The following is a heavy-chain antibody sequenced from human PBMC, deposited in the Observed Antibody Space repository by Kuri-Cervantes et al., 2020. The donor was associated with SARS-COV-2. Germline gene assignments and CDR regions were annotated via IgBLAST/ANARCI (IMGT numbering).Heavy chain of an antibody. V-gene: IGHV4-34*01. CDR1: GGSFRGYY. D-gene: IGHD3-3*01. Sequence: ESLKISCGFYGGSFRGYYWSWIRQPPGKGLEWIGEINPTGDTSYNPSLKSRVTISVDTSKNQFSLKLSSVTAADTAVYYCARQDFKREIDYWGQGTLVTVSS. CDR3: ARQDFKREIDY. CDR2: INPTGDT. J-gene: IGHJ4*02.